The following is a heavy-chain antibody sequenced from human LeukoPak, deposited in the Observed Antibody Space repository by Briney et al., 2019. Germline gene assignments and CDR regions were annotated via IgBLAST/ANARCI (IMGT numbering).Heavy chain of an antibody. CDR1: GYSFTSYW. V-gene: IGHV5-51*01. D-gene: IGHD6-13*01. CDR3: ASGDSSSWTRTDY. Sequence: GESLKISCKGSGYSFTSYWIGWVRQVPGKGLEWMGIIYPGDSDTRYSPSFQGQVTISADKSISTAYLQWSSLKASDTAMYYCASGDSSSWTRTDYWGQGTLVTVSS. CDR2: IYPGDSDT. J-gene: IGHJ4*02.